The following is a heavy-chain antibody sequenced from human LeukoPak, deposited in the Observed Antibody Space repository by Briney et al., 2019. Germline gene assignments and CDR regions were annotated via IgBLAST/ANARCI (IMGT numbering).Heavy chain of an antibody. CDR3: GRHQLYCRGASCYPDWFDP. D-gene: IGHD2-15*01. CDR1: GGSISGNYY. V-gene: IGHV4-39*01. CDR2: IYPSGIA. J-gene: IGHJ5*02. Sequence: SETLSLTCTVSGGSISGNYYWGWIRQPPGQGLEWIGSIYPSGIAHYNPSLKSRVTISVDSSKNLFSLNLRSVTAADTAVYYCGRHQLYCRGASCYPDWFDPWGQGILVTVSS.